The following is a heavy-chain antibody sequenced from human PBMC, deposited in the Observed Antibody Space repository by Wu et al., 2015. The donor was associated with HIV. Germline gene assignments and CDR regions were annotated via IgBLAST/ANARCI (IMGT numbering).Heavy chain of an antibody. CDR2: INPNSGDR. Sequence: QGQLVQSEDEVKKAGASVRVSCKASGYSITANYLFWVRQAPGQGLEWMGWINPNSGDRKYAQSFQGRVTMTRDKSVNTAYMELSSLRPDDTAVYFXAATMFRGGADRWGQGTLVIVSS. CDR3: AATMFRGGADR. CDR1: GYSITANY. V-gene: IGHV1-2*02. D-gene: IGHD3-10*01. J-gene: IGHJ5*02.